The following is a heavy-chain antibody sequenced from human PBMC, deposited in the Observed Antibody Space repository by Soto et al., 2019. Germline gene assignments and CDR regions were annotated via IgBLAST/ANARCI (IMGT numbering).Heavy chain of an antibody. J-gene: IGHJ6*02. Sequence: GGSLRLSCAASGFTFSSYSMNWVRQAPGKGLEWVSYISSNSSTINYADSVKGRFTISRDNAKNTLYLQMNSLRAEDTAVYYCARGRFVMDVWGQGTTVTVSS. CDR1: GFTFSSYS. CDR3: ARGRFVMDV. V-gene: IGHV3-48*01. CDR2: ISSNSSTI. D-gene: IGHD3-16*01.